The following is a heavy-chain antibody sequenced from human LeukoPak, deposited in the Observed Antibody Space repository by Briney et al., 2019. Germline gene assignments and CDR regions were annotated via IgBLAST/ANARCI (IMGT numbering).Heavy chain of an antibody. CDR3: ARDAGYGYWVVDH. V-gene: IGHV3-7*01. D-gene: IGHD5-18*01. CDR1: GFTFIDYW. J-gene: IGHJ4*02. CDR2: MKPDGTEK. Sequence: GGSLRLSCVASGFTFIDYWINWVRQAPGEGLEWVAHMKPDGTEKYYLDSVKGRFTISRDNAKNSLYLQMNSLRPEDTAVYFCARDAGYGYWVVDHWGQGTLVTVSS.